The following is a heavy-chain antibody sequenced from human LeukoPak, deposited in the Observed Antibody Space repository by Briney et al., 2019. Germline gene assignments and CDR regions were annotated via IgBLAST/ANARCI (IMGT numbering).Heavy chain of an antibody. CDR2: TSGSRGTT. D-gene: IGHD3-3*01. J-gene: IGHJ4*02. CDR3: ARDRSKDFWSGYLHYDY. Sequence: GGSLRLSCSASGFTFSIFSINWVRQSPGKGLEWVSYTSGSRGTTYYADSVKGRFTIARDNAKNSLYLQMNSLRAEDAAVYYCARDRSKDFWSGYLHYDYWGQGTLVTVSS. CDR1: GFTFSIFS. V-gene: IGHV3-48*04.